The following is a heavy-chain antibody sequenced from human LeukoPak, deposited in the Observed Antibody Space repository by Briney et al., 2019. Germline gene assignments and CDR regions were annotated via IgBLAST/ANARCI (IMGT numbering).Heavy chain of an antibody. CDR3: AKILPMNENFDY. V-gene: IGHV3-23*01. D-gene: IGHD1-1*01. CDR2: ITDRGGIT. J-gene: IGHJ4*02. CDR1: GFTFSNYP. Sequence: TGASLRLSCAASGFTFSNYPMSWVRQAPGKGLEWVSTITDRGGITYYADSVKGHFTISRDNSKNTLYLQMNSLRAEDTAVYYCAKILPMNENFDYWGQGTLVTVSS.